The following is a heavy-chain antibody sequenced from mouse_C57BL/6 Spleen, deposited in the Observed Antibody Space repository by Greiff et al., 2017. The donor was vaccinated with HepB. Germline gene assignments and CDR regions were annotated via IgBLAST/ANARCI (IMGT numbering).Heavy chain of an antibody. CDR1: GYTFTSYW. D-gene: IGHD2-3*01. CDR2: IHPNSGST. CDR3: ARVDYGYYTSLYYYAMDY. V-gene: IGHV1-64*01. J-gene: IGHJ4*01. Sequence: QVQLQQPGAELVKPGASVKLSCKASGYTFTSYWMHWVKQRPGQGLEWIGMIHPNSGSTNYNEKFKSKPTLTVDKSSSTAYMQLSSLTSEDSAVYYCARVDYGYYTSLYYYAMDYWGQGTSVTVSS.